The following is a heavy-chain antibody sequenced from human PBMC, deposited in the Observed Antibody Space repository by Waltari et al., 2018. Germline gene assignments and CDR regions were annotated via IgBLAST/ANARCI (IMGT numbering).Heavy chain of an antibody. J-gene: IGHJ4*02. CDR3: ARDVVATKDPYYFDY. CDR1: GFTFSSYS. CDR2: ISSSSSTI. Sequence: EVQLVESGGGLVQPGGSLRLSCAASGFTFSSYSMNWVRQAPGKGLEWVSYISSSSSTIYYADSVKGRFTISRDNAKNSLYLQMNSLRAEDTAVYYCARDVVATKDPYYFDYWGQGTLVTVSS. V-gene: IGHV3-48*01. D-gene: IGHD5-12*01.